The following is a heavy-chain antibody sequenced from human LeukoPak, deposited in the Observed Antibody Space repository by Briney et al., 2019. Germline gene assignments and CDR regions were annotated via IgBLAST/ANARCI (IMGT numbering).Heavy chain of an antibody. CDR3: VRSADRSGFLYY. Sequence: GGSLRLSCPASGFTFSRYYMRRLRQAPGKGLEWVSAISGSGGSTYYADSVKGRFTISRDNSKNTLYLQMNSLRAEDTAVYYCVRSADRSGFLYYWGQGTLVTVSS. V-gene: IGHV3-23*01. D-gene: IGHD3-22*01. CDR1: GFTFSRYY. CDR2: ISGSGGST. J-gene: IGHJ4*02.